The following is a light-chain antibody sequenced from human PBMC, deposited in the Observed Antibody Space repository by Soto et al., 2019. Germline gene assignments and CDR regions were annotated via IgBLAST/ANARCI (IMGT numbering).Light chain of an antibody. CDR3: RQDYTSPRT. V-gene: IGKV1-6*01. Sequence: AIQMTQAQSSLSASVGDRVTITCRASQGIRNDLGWYQQKPGKAPKLQNYAASSFQSGSPSRFSGSGSGTDFTLAISSLQPEDFATYHRRQDYTSPRTFGQGTKVASK. CDR1: QGIRND. CDR2: AAS. J-gene: IGKJ1*01.